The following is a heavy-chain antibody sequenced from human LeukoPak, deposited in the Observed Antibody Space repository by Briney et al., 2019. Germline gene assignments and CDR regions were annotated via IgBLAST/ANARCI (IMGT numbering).Heavy chain of an antibody. D-gene: IGHD3-16*02. CDR3: ASGLYMITFGGVITDYYFDC. CDR1: GGSISSYY. Sequence: SETLSLTCTVSGGSISSYYWSWIRQPPGKGLEWIGYIYYSGSTNYNPSLKSRVTISVDTSKNQFSLKLSSVTAADTAVYYCASGLYMITFGGVITDYYFDCWGQGTLVTVSS. CDR2: IYYSGST. V-gene: IGHV4-59*01. J-gene: IGHJ4*02.